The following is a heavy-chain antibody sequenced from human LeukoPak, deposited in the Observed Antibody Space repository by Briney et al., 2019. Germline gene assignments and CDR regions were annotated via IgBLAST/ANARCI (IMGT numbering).Heavy chain of an antibody. V-gene: IGHV3-30*02. CDR3: ARDPEKSLGVAHLDY. J-gene: IGHJ4*02. D-gene: IGHD3-3*01. Sequence: GGSLRLSCAASGFIFSDYDMHWVRQAPGKGLEWVAFMHYDRRTKYYADSVKGRFTISRDNSRNTVYLDMNNLRGEDSAVYFCARDPEKSLGVAHLDYWGQGTLVTVSS. CDR2: MHYDRRTK. CDR1: GFIFSDYD.